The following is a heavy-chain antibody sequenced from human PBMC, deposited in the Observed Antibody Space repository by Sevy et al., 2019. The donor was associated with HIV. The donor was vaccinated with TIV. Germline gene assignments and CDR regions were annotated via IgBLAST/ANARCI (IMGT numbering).Heavy chain of an antibody. Sequence: SETLSLTCSVSGGSISNSAYYWGWIRQPPGQGLEWIGNIYYIGNTYYKPSLKSRVTISVDTSKNQFSLQLSSVTAADTAVYYCARWTMGITMIQGEFDSWGQGTLVTVSS. CDR1: GGSISNSAYY. CDR2: IYYIGNT. V-gene: IGHV4-39*01. D-gene: IGHD3-10*01. J-gene: IGHJ5*01. CDR3: ARWTMGITMIQGEFDS.